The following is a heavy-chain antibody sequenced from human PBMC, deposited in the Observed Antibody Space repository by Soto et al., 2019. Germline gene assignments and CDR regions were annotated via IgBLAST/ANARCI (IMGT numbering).Heavy chain of an antibody. J-gene: IGHJ5*02. D-gene: IGHD6-13*01. V-gene: IGHV3-33*01. CDR3: ARGPRIAAAGTLDP. Sequence: QVQLVESGGGVVQPGRSLRLSCAASGFTFSSYGMHWVRQAPGKGLEWVAVIWYDGSNKYYADSVKGRFTISRDNSKNTLYLQMNSLRAEGTAVYYCARGPRIAAAGTLDPWGQGTLVTVSS. CDR1: GFTFSSYG. CDR2: IWYDGSNK.